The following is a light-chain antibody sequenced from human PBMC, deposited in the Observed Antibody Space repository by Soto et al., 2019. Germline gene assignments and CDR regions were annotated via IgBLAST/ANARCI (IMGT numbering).Light chain of an antibody. CDR1: QSVSSF. Sequence: IVLTQSPAPQSFSPGERATLSCRASQSVSSFLAWYQQKPGQAPRLLIYDASSGATGIPDRFSGSGSGTDFTLTISRLEPEDFAVYYCQQYGTSPITFGHGTLLEI. CDR2: DAS. J-gene: IGKJ5*01. CDR3: QQYGTSPIT. V-gene: IGKV3-20*01.